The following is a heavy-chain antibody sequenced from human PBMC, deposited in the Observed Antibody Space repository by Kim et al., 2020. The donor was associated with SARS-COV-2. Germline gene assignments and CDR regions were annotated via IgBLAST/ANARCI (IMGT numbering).Heavy chain of an antibody. Sequence: LKRRVTMSVDTSKNQFSLKLSSVTAADTAVYYCARGSYSSSWYGVRHWFDPWGQGTLVTVSS. CDR3: ARGSYSSSWYGVRHWFDP. J-gene: IGHJ5*02. V-gene: IGHV4-34*01. D-gene: IGHD6-13*01.